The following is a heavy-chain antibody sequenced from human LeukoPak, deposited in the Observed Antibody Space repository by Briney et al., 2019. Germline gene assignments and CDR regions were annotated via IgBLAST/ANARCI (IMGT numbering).Heavy chain of an antibody. Sequence: SETLSLTCSVSGGSIRSSSQYWGWIRQPPGKGLEWIGSIYYSGSTYYNPSLKSRVTISVDTSKNQFSLKLSSVTAADTAVYYCARQGEAFYYYGMDVWGPGTTVTVSS. CDR1: GGSIRSSSQY. CDR3: ARQGEAFYYYGMDV. V-gene: IGHV4-39*01. CDR2: IYYSGST. J-gene: IGHJ6*02.